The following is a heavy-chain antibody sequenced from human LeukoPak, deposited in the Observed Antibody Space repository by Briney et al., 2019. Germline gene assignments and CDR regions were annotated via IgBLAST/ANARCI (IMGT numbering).Heavy chain of an antibody. CDR3: ARDRESPGTSYYYYYMDV. CDR2: ISSSSSTI. Sequence: GGSLRLSCAASGFTFSSYSMNWVRQAPGKGLEWVSYISSSSSTIYYADSVKGRFTISRDNAKNSLYLQMNSLRAEDTAVYYCARDRESPGTSYYYYYMDVWGKGTTVTVTS. V-gene: IGHV3-48*04. D-gene: IGHD1-1*01. J-gene: IGHJ6*03. CDR1: GFTFSSYS.